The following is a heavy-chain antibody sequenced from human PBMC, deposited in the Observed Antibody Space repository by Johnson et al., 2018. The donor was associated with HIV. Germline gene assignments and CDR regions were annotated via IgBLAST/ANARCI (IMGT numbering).Heavy chain of an antibody. Sequence: VQLLESGGGLVQPGGSLRLSCAASGFTVSSNYMSWVRQAPGKGLEWVSVIYSGGSTYYAASLKGSFTISRDNSKNTLYLQMNSLRAEETAVYYCSILAGLDYGDSLDAFDIWGQGTMVTVSS. J-gene: IGHJ3*02. CDR3: SILAGLDYGDSLDAFDI. V-gene: IGHV3-66*01. CDR2: IYSGGST. D-gene: IGHD4-17*01. CDR1: GFTVSSNY.